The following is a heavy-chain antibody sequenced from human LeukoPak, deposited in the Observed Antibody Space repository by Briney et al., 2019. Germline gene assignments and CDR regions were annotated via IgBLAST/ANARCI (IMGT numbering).Heavy chain of an antibody. CDR2: IYYSGST. J-gene: IGHJ4*02. Sequence: SETLSLTCTVSGGSISSYYWSWIRQPPGKGLEWIGYIYYSGSTNYNPSLESRVTISVGTSKNQFSLKLRSVTAADTAVYYCARGAGNAIIRGVIPYFDYWGQGTLVTVSS. V-gene: IGHV4-59*01. CDR3: ARGAGNAIIRGVIPYFDY. CDR1: GGSISSYY. D-gene: IGHD3-10*01.